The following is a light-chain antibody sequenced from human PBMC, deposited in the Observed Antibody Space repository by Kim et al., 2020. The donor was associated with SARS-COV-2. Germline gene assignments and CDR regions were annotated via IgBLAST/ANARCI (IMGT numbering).Light chain of an antibody. Sequence: LSPGERATLSCRASQSISNSLAWYQQKPGQAPRLLILDASNRATGIPARFSGTGSGTDFTLTISSLEPEDFAVYYCQQRYSWPRTFGQGTKVEIK. CDR2: DAS. CDR3: QQRYSWPRT. J-gene: IGKJ1*01. CDR1: QSISNS. V-gene: IGKV3-11*01.